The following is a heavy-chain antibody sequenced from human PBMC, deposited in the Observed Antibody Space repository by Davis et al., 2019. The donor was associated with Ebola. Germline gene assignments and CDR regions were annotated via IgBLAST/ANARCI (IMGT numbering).Heavy chain of an antibody. CDR2: ISYDGSNK. J-gene: IGHJ2*01. D-gene: IGHD1-14*01. Sequence: GGSLRLSCAASGFTFDDYGMSWVRQAPGKGLEWVAVISYDGSNKYYADSVKGRFTISRDNSKNTLYLQMSSLRAEDTAVYYCARDLPGGDWYFDLWGRGTLVTVSS. CDR1: GFTFDDYG. V-gene: IGHV3-30*03. CDR3: ARDLPGGDWYFDL.